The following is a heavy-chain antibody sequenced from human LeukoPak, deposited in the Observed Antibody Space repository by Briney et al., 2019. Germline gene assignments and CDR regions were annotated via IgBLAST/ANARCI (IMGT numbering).Heavy chain of an antibody. V-gene: IGHV4-61*02. J-gene: IGHJ4*02. CDR3: ARGGGGVIGIDY. D-gene: IGHD3-16*02. CDR2: IYTSGST. CDR1: GGSISSGSYY. Sequence: SQTLSLTCTVSGGSISSGSYYWSWIRQPAGKGLEWIGRIYTSGSTNYNPSLKSRVTISVDTSKNQFSLKLSSVTAADTAVYYCARGGGGVIGIDYWGQGTLVTVSS.